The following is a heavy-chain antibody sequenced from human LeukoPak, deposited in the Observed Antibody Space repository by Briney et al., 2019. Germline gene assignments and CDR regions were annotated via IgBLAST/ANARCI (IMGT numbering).Heavy chain of an antibody. J-gene: IGHJ1*01. CDR3: ARLSGGSWANTEYFPD. CDR2: VYPGDSHT. V-gene: IGHV5-51*01. CDR1: GYTFNTYW. Sequence: AESRTISCKASGYTFNTYWIGWVRQKPGKGLEWMAIVYPGDSHTRYSPSFQGHFTISADKTVTTAYLQWSSLEASDTAVYYCARLSGGSWANTEYFPDWGQGTLVIVSS. D-gene: IGHD7-27*01.